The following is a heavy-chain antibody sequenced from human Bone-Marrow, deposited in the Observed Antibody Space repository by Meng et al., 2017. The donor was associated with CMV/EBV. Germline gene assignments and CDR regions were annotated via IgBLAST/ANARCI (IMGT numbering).Heavy chain of an antibody. J-gene: IGHJ4*02. D-gene: IGHD3-22*01. V-gene: IGHV3-23*01. Sequence: GESLKISCAASGFTFDDYGMSWVRQAPGKGLEWVSSISGSGGSTYYADSVKGRFTISRDNSKDMLYLQMSSLRAEDTALYYCAKDASPTYYYESSAYYSRDWGQGTLVTVS. CDR3: AKDASPTYYYESSAYYSRD. CDR1: GFTFDDYG. CDR2: ISGSGGST.